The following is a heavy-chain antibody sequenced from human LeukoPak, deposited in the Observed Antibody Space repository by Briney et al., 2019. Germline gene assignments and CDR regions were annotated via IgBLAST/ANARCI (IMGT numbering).Heavy chain of an antibody. Sequence: KTSETLSLTCTVSGGSISSYYWSWIRQPPGKGLEWIGYIYYSGSTNYNPSLKSRVTMSVDTSKNQFSLKLSSVTAADTAVYYCARDFQGRAFDIWGQGTMVTVSS. CDR3: ARDFQGRAFDI. V-gene: IGHV4-59*12. J-gene: IGHJ3*02. CDR1: GGSISSYY. CDR2: IYYSGST.